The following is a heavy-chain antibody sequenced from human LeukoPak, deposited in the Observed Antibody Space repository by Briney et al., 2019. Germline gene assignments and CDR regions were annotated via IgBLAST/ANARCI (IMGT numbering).Heavy chain of an antibody. V-gene: IGHV3-30*03. J-gene: IGHJ4*02. CDR1: GFSFISYG. CDR2: ISYDGSNK. D-gene: IGHD2-8*01. Sequence: GGSLRLSCAASGFSFISYGMHWVRQAPGKGLEWVAVISYDGSNKYYADSVKGRFTISRDNAKNTLYLQMNSLRDEDTAVYYCARVRGGDTKDFDYWGQGTLVTVSS. CDR3: ARVRGGDTKDFDY.